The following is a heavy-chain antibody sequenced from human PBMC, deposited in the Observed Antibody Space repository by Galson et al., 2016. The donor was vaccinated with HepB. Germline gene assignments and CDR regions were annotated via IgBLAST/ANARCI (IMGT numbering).Heavy chain of an antibody. V-gene: IGHV3-74*01. D-gene: IGHD2-2*01. CDR1: GFTFSTSW. J-gene: IGHJ6*02. Sequence: GSLRLSCAASGFTFSTSWMHWVRQAQGKGLVWVSRISIDGSSTIYADSVKGRFTVSRDNAKNTLYLQMNSLRAEDTAVYYCVRARTLPASAGMDVWGQGTTVTVSS. CDR2: ISIDGSST. CDR3: VRARTLPASAGMDV.